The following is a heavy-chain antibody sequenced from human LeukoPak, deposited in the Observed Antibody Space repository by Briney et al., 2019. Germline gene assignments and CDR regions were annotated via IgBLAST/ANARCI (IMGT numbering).Heavy chain of an antibody. CDR3: VRDPNSDYGGNPPLDY. V-gene: IGHV1-18*01. CDR2: ISAYNGNT. CDR1: GYTFTSYG. Sequence: ASVKVSCKASGYTFTSYGISWVRQAPGQGLEWMGWISAYNGNTNYAQKLQGRVTMTTDTSTSTAYMELRSLRSDDTAVYYCVRDPNSDYGGNPPLDYWGQGTLVTVSS. J-gene: IGHJ4*02. D-gene: IGHD4-23*01.